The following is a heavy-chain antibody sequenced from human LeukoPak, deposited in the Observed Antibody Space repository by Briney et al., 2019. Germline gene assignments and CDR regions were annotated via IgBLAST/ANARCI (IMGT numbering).Heavy chain of an antibody. CDR1: DASFSGYY. V-gene: IGHV4-34*01. Sequence: SETLSLTCAIYDASFSGYYWSWIRQPPGKGLEWVGEIHPSGSPSYNPSLESRTIISVDASKNQFSLILNSVTAADTALYFCSRGGDASKAGKYWGQGALVTVSS. D-gene: IGHD3-10*01. J-gene: IGHJ4*02. CDR2: IHPSGSP. CDR3: SRGGDASKAGKY.